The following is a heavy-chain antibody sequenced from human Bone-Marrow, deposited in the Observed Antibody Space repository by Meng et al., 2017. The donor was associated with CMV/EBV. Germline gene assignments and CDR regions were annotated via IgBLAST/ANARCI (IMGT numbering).Heavy chain of an antibody. D-gene: IGHD6-6*01. CDR2: ISAYNGDT. CDR3: ARAARPRFRFDP. CDR1: GYIFTKYG. V-gene: IGHV1-18*01. Sequence: ASVKVSCKASGYIFTKYGVNWMRQAPGQGPEWMGWISAYNGDTMYAPKVQGRVTTTTDTSTSTAYMELRSLRSDDTAVYYCARAARPRFRFDPWGQGTLVTVSS. J-gene: IGHJ5*02.